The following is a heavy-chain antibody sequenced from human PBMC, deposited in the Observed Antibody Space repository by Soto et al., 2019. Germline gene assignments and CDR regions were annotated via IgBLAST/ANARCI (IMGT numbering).Heavy chain of an antibody. V-gene: IGHV1-18*01. Sequence: ASVKVSCKASGYTFSSYVITWVRQAPGQGLEWMGRISAYNGNTNYAEKFQGRVTMTTDTSTSTAYMELSSLRSEDTAVYYCARLTGTTSDDAFDIWGQGTMVTVSS. J-gene: IGHJ3*02. CDR2: ISAYNGNT. CDR3: ARLTGTTSDDAFDI. CDR1: GYTFSSYV. D-gene: IGHD1-20*01.